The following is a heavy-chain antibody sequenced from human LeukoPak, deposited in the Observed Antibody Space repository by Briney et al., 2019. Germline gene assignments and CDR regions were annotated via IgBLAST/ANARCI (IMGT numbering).Heavy chain of an antibody. CDR2: INHSGST. J-gene: IGHJ4*02. V-gene: IGHV4-34*01. Sequence: SETLSLTCTVSGGSISSYYWSWIRQPPGKGLEWIGEINHSGSTNYNPSLKSRATISVDTSKNQFSLKLSSVTAADTAVYYCARLGGIDDYWGQGTLVTVSS. CDR3: ARLGGIDDY. D-gene: IGHD3-16*02. CDR1: GGSISSYY.